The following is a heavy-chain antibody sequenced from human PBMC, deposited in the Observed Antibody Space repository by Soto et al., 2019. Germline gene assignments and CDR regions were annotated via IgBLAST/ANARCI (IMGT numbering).Heavy chain of an antibody. CDR2: ISYHGSDK. V-gene: IGHV3-30*18. CDR1: GFTFSNYG. J-gene: IGHJ4*02. D-gene: IGHD4-17*01. Sequence: QVQLVESGGGVVQPGRSLRLSCAASGFTFSNYGMHWFRQAPGKGLAWVAVISYHGSDKYYADSVKGRFTISRENSKNTLYLQMDSLRAEDTAVYYCAKDHLTTTVTTVGYWGQGTLVTVSS. CDR3: AKDHLTTTVTTVGY.